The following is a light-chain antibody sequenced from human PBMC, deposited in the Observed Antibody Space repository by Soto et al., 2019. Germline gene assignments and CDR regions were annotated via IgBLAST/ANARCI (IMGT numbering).Light chain of an antibody. CDR1: QSMNDW. V-gene: IGKV1-5*01. J-gene: IGKJ1*01. CDR2: DAS. Sequence: DIEMIQVPSTLSAYKGDRVTITCRASQSMNDWLAWYQQKPGKAPKVLIYDASSLQSGVPSRFSGSGSGTEFTLTIDSLQPDDVATYYCLRYNAFSQTFGQGTKVDIK. CDR3: LRYNAFSQT.